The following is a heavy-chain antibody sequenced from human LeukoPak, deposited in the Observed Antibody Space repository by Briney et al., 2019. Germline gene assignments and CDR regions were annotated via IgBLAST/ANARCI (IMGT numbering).Heavy chain of an antibody. CDR3: ARDRPYSSGWYVGGFDY. V-gene: IGHV4-59*01. D-gene: IGHD6-19*01. CDR2: IYYSGST. J-gene: IGHJ4*02. Sequence: SETLSLTCTVSGGSISSYYWSWIRQPPGKGLEWIGYIYYSGSTNYNPPLKRRVTISVDTSKSQFSLKLSSVTAADTAVYYCARDRPYSSGWYVGGFDYWGQGTLVTVSS. CDR1: GGSISSYY.